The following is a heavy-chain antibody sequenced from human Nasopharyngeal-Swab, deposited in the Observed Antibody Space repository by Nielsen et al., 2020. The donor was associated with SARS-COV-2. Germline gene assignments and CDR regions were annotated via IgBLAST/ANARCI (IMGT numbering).Heavy chain of an antibody. Sequence: ASVKVSCKASGYTFTGYYMHWVRQASGQGLEWMGRINPNSGGTNYAQKFQGRVTMTRDTSISTAYMELSRLRSDDTAVYYCASPRNRDGYNSFDYWGQGTLVTVSS. V-gene: IGHV1-2*06. J-gene: IGHJ4*02. D-gene: IGHD5-24*01. CDR2: INPNSGGT. CDR1: GYTFTGYY. CDR3: ASPRNRDGYNSFDY.